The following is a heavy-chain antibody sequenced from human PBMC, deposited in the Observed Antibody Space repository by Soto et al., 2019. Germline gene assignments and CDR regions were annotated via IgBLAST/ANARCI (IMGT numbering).Heavy chain of an antibody. CDR2: ISGSGNTA. Sequence: GGSLRLSCAAAGFTFSSYAMSWVRQAPGKGLEWVSGISGSGNTAYYADSVKGRFTISRDNSKNTLYLQMSSLRVEDTALYYCAKDCKSGSGWYWDYWGQGTLVTVSS. J-gene: IGHJ4*02. CDR3: AKDCKSGSGWYWDY. CDR1: GFTFSSYA. D-gene: IGHD6-19*01. V-gene: IGHV3-23*01.